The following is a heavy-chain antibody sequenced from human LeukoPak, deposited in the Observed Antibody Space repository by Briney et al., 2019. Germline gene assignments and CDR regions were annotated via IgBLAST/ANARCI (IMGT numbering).Heavy chain of an antibody. CDR3: ARGLTAGVIYYYYYYGMDV. J-gene: IGHJ6*02. CDR2: TSSNGGST. V-gene: IGHV3-64*01. D-gene: IGHD3-10*01. Sequence: GGSLRLSCAASGFTFSSYAMHWVRQAPGKGLEYVSATSSNGGSTYYANSVKGRFTISRDNSKNTLYLQMGSLRAEDMAVYYCARGLTAGVIYYYYYYGMDVWGQGTTVTVSS. CDR1: GFTFSSYA.